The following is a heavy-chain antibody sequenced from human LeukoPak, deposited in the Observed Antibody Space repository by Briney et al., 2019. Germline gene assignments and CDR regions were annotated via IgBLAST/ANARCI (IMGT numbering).Heavy chain of an antibody. CDR2: IRSKAYGGTT. V-gene: IGHV3-49*04. Sequence: GGSLRLSCAASRFTFSSYAMSWVRQAPGKGLEWVGFIRSKAYGGTTEYAASVKGRFTISRDDSKSIAYLQMNSLKTEDTAVYYCTRFRRSTVTTSDDYWGQGTLVTVSS. CDR1: RFTFSSYA. CDR3: TRFRRSTVTTSDDY. D-gene: IGHD4-17*01. J-gene: IGHJ4*02.